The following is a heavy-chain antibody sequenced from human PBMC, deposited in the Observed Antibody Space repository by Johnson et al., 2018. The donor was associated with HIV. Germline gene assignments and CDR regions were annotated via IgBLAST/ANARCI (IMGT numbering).Heavy chain of an antibody. D-gene: IGHD1-1*01. J-gene: IGHJ3*02. CDR3: TTDRYAFDI. CDR1: GFTFSSYG. Sequence: QVQLVESGGGVVQPGGSLRLSCAASGFTFSSYGMHWVRQAPGKGLEWVAFIRYDGSNKYYADSVKGRFTISRDNSKNSLYLQMNSLKTEDTAVYYCTTDRYAFDIWGQGTLVSVSS. V-gene: IGHV3-30*02. CDR2: IRYDGSNK.